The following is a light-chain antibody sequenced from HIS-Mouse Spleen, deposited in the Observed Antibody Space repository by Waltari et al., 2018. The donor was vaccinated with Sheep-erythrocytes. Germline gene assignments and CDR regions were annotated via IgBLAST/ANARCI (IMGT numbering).Light chain of an antibody. J-gene: IGLJ2*01. Sequence: QSALTQPASVSGSPGQSITISCTGTSSDVGSYNLVSWYQQPPGKAPKLMIYEGSKRPSGVSNRFSGSKSGNTASLTISGLQAEEEADYYCCSYAGSSTLVFGGGTKLTVL. CDR2: EGS. CDR1: SSDVGSYNL. V-gene: IGLV2-23*01. CDR3: CSYAGSSTLV.